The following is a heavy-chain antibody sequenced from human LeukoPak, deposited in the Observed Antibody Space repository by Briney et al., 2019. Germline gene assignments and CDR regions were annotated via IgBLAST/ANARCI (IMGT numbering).Heavy chain of an antibody. V-gene: IGHV3-30*02. J-gene: IGHJ3*02. D-gene: IGHD4-17*01. CDR2: IRYDGNNK. CDR1: GFTFRSYG. CDR3: AKGYGDLVAFDI. Sequence: GGSLRLSSAASGFTFRSYGMDWVRQAPGKGLEWVAFIRYDGNNKDYGDSVKGRFTISRDNSKNTLYLQMNSLRVEDTAVYYCAKGYGDLVAFDIWGQGTMVTVSS.